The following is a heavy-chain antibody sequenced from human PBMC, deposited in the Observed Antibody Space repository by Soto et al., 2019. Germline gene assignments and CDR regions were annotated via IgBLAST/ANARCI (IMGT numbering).Heavy chain of an antibody. CDR3: AKDNGYMTHAFDI. CDR2: ISWNSGSI. V-gene: IGHV3-9*01. J-gene: IGHJ3*02. Sequence: EVQLVESGGGLVQPGRSLRLSCAASGFTFDDYAMDWVRQAPGKGLEWVSGISWNSGSIGYADSVKGRFTISRDNAKNSLYLQMNSLRAEDTALYYCAKDNGYMTHAFDIWGQGTMVTVSS. CDR1: GFTFDDYA. D-gene: IGHD1-1*01.